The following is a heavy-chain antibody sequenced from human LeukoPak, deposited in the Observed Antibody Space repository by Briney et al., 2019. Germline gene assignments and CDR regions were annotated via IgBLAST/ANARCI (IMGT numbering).Heavy chain of an antibody. Sequence: RTSETLSLTCTVSGGSISSYYWSWIRQPPGKGLEWIGYIYYSGSTNYNPSLKSRVTISVDTSKNQFSLKLSSVTAADTAVYYCAGESSGCPDYWGQGTLVTVSS. J-gene: IGHJ4*02. CDR1: GGSISSYY. CDR2: IYYSGST. D-gene: IGHD6-19*01. V-gene: IGHV4-59*01. CDR3: AGESSGCPDY.